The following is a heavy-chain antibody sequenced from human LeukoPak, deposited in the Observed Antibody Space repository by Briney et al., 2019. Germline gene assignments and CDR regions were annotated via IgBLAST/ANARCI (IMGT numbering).Heavy chain of an antibody. CDR3: ARDCSSTSCYYDAFDI. CDR2: IYYSGST. Sequence: PSETLSLTCTVSGGSISSYYWSWIRQPPGKGLEWIGYIYYSGSTNYNPSLKSRVTISVDTSKNQFSLKLSSVTAADTAVYYCARDCSSTSCYYDAFDIWGQGTMVTVSS. CDR1: GGSISSYY. J-gene: IGHJ3*02. V-gene: IGHV4-59*01. D-gene: IGHD2-2*01.